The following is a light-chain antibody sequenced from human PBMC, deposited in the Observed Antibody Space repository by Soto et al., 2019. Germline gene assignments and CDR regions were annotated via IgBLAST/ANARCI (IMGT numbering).Light chain of an antibody. CDR1: KLGDKY. Sequence: SYELNQPPSVSVSPGQTASITCSGDKLGDKYACWYQQKPGQSPVLVIYQDSKRPSGIPERFSGSNSGNTATLTISGTQAMDEADYYCQAWDSSTVVFGGETKLTV. CDR3: QAWDSSTVV. V-gene: IGLV3-1*01. CDR2: QDS. J-gene: IGLJ2*01.